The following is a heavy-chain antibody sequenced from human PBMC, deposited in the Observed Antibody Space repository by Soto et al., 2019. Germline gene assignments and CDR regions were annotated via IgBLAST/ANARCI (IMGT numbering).Heavy chain of an antibody. CDR1: GYTFTSYG. Sequence: QVPLVQSGAEVKKPGASVKVSCKASGYTFTSYGISWVRQAPGQGLEWMGWISAYNGNTNYAQKLQGRVTMTTDTSTSTAYMELRSLRSDDTAVYYCARVDVAIFFGGGYYYYMDVWGKGTTVTVSS. CDR3: ARVDVAIFFGGGYYYYMDV. J-gene: IGHJ6*03. V-gene: IGHV1-18*01. D-gene: IGHD3-3*01. CDR2: ISAYNGNT.